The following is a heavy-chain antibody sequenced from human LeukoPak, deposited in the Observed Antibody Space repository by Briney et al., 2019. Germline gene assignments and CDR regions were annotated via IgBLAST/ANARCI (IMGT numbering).Heavy chain of an antibody. CDR1: GYSFTSYW. D-gene: IGHD4/OR15-4a*01. Sequence: GESLKISCKGSGYSFTSYWIGWVRQMPGKGLEWMAIIYPGDSDTTYSPSFQGQVTISADKSNSAAYLQWTSLKASDTAMYYCARDPTGGLWGHNHLDSWGQGTLVTVSS. CDR3: ARDPTGGLWGHNHLDS. CDR2: IYPGDSDT. J-gene: IGHJ4*02. V-gene: IGHV5-51*01.